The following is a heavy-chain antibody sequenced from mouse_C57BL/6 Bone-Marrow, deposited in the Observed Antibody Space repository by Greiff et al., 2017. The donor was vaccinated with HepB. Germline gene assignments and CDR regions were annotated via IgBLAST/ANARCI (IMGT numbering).Heavy chain of an antibody. V-gene: IGHV1-85*01. CDR3: ARRFYYGSSPYFDY. Sequence: VKLQESGPELVKPGASVKLSCKASGYTFTSYDINWVKQRPGQGLEWIGWIYPRDGSTKYNEKFKGKATLTVDTSSSTAYMELHSLTSEDSAVYFCARRFYYGSSPYFDYWGQGTTLTVSS. J-gene: IGHJ2*01. CDR1: GYTFTSYD. CDR2: IYPRDGST. D-gene: IGHD1-1*01.